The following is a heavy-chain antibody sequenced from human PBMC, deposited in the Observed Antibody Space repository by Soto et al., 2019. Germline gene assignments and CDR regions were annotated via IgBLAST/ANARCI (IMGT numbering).Heavy chain of an antibody. CDR3: ARSLRRRITIFAPYYYYGMDV. V-gene: IGHV1-8*01. D-gene: IGHD3-3*01. Sequence: GXSVKVSCKASGYPLTSYDINWVRQATGQGLEWVGWMNPNSGNTGYAQKFQGRVTMTRNTSISTAYMELSSLRPEDTAVYYCARSLRRRITIFAPYYYYGMDVWGQGTTVTVSS. CDR1: GYPLTSYD. J-gene: IGHJ6*02. CDR2: MNPNSGNT.